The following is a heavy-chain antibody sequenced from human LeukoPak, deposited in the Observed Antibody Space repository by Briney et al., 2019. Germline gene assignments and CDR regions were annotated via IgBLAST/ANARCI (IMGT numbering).Heavy chain of an antibody. CDR2: IYHSGST. CDR1: GYSISSGYY. J-gene: IGHJ4*02. CDR3: ARVVYGSGSYFIDY. Sequence: PSETLSLTCTVSGYSISSGYYWGWILQPPGKGLEWIGSIYHSGSTYYNPSLKSRVTISVDTSKNQFSLKLSSVTAADTAVYYCARVVYGSGSYFIDYWGQGTLVTVSS. D-gene: IGHD3-10*01. V-gene: IGHV4-38-2*02.